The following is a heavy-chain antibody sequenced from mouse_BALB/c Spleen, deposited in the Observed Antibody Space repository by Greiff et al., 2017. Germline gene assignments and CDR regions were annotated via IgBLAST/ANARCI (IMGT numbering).Heavy chain of an antibody. CDR3: ARQVPWFAY. CDR1: GFTFSSYT. CDR2: ISNGGGST. J-gene: IGHJ3*01. Sequence: EVKVVESGGGLVQPGGSLKLSCAASGFTFSSYTMSWVRQTPEKRLEWVAYISNGGGSTYYPDTVKGRFTISRDNAKNTLYLQMSSLKSEDTAMYYCARQVPWFAYWGQGTLVTVSA. V-gene: IGHV5-12-2*01.